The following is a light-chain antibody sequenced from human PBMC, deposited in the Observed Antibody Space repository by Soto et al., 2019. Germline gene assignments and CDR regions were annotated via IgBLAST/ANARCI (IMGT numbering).Light chain of an antibody. V-gene: IGKV3-20*01. CDR3: QQYGRSPRT. CDR1: RSVSSSY. J-gene: IGKJ1*01. Sequence: EIVLTQSPGTLSLSPGERATLSCRASRSVSSSYLAWYQQKSGQAPRLLIYGAASLDTGIPDRFSGSGSGTAFTLTISRLEPDDFAVYYCQQYGRSPRTFGQGTKVEIK. CDR2: GAA.